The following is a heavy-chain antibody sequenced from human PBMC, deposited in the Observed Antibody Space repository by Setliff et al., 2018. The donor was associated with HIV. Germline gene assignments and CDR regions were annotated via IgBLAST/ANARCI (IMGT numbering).Heavy chain of an antibody. J-gene: IGHJ4*02. CDR1: GGSIRSHY. CDR2: IYYSGST. V-gene: IGHV4-59*11. Sequence: PSETLSLTCTVSGGSIRSHYWSWIREPPGEGLEWIGYIYYSGSTNYNPSLKSRVTISVDTSKNQFSLRLSSVTAADTAVYYCARVPRQLLKGAAAYLDYWGQGILVTVSS. CDR3: ARVPRQLLKGAAAYLDY. D-gene: IGHD5-18*01.